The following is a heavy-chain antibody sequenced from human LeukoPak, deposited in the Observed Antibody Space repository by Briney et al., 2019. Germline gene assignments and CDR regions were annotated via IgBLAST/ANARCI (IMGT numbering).Heavy chain of an antibody. Sequence: TSVKVSCKASGYTFSSYGISWVRQAPGQGLEWMGWISAYNGDTNYAHKFQGRVTMTTDTSTTTAYMELRSLRSDDTAVYYCARGVMEYCSSTSCYPPHAFDIWGQGTMVTVSS. CDR3: ARGVMEYCSSTSCYPPHAFDI. D-gene: IGHD2-2*01. CDR1: GYTFSSYG. J-gene: IGHJ3*02. V-gene: IGHV1-18*01. CDR2: ISAYNGDT.